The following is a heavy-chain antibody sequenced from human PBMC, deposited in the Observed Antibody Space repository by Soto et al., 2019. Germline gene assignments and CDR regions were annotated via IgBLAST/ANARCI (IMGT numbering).Heavy chain of an antibody. CDR3: ARSVRGVTMDV. Sequence: QITLKESGPASLKPTQTLTLTCSFSGFSLSTEGVGVNWIRQPPGKALEWLALIYWDDDKRYSPSLKSRLTITKDTSKNQVVLTLTNINPGDTGTYFCARSVRGVTMDVWGQGTAVTVSS. V-gene: IGHV2-5*02. D-gene: IGHD3-10*01. J-gene: IGHJ6*02. CDR2: IYWDDDK. CDR1: GFSLSTEGVG.